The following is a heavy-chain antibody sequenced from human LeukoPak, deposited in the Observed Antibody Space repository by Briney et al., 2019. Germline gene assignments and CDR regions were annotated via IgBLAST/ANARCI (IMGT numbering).Heavy chain of an antibody. D-gene: IGHD1-26*01. J-gene: IGHJ4*02. CDR1: GGSISTSSYY. CDR3: ARERVGATKWRTSTFDY. V-gene: IGHV4-39*02. Sequence: TSETLSLTCTVSGGSISTSSYYWGWIRQPPGKGLEWIGSIYYSGTTYYNPSLKSRVTKSVDTSKNEFSLKLSSVTAADTAVYYCARERVGATKWRTSTFDYWGQGTLVTVSS. CDR2: IYYSGTT.